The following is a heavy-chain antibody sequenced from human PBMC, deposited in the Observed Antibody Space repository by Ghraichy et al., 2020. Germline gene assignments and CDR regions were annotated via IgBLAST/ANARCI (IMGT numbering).Heavy chain of an antibody. V-gene: IGHV3-74*01. CDR3: ASEYYDSSGYYW. CDR1: GFTFSSYW. J-gene: IGHJ4*02. Sequence: GGSLRLSCAASGFTFSSYWMHWVRQAPGKGLVWVSRINSDGSSTSYADSVKGRFTISRDNAKNTLYLQMNSLRAEDTAVYYCASEYYDSSGYYWWGQGTLVTVSS. D-gene: IGHD3-22*01. CDR2: INSDGSST.